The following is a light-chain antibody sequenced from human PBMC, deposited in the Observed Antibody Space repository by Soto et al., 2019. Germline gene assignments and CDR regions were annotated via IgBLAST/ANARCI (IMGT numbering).Light chain of an antibody. CDR2: GAS. CDR1: QSVSSD. Sequence: EIVMTQSPATVSVSPGEGVTLSCRASQSVSSDLAWDQQKPGQAPRLLIYGASTRASGVPARFSGSGSGTEFTLTISSLQSEDFAFYYCQQNNKWPPVTFGGGTKVEIK. J-gene: IGKJ4*01. V-gene: IGKV3-15*01. CDR3: QQNNKWPPVT.